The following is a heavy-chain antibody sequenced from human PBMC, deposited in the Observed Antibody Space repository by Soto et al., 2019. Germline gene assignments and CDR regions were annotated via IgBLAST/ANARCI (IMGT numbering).Heavy chain of an antibody. CDR1: GFTFSSYW. Sequence: EVHLVESGGGSVQPGGSLRLSCAGSGFTFSSYWMHWDRQAPGKGLVWVSRINSDGTTTHYADSVTGRFTISSDNAKDTLFLLMARLRVEDTGTYYCALTKVVVVPASADYGMDVWGEGTTVTVSS. V-gene: IGHV3-74*01. CDR3: ALTKVVVVPASADYGMDV. J-gene: IGHJ6*04. D-gene: IGHD2-15*01. CDR2: INSDGTTT.